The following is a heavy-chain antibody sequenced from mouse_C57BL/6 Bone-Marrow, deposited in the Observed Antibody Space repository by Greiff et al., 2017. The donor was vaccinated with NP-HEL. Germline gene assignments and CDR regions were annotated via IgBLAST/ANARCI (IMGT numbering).Heavy chain of an antibody. CDR2: IDPENGDT. CDR1: GFNIKDDY. J-gene: IGHJ2*01. D-gene: IGHD2-3*01. V-gene: IGHV14-4*01. Sequence: VQLQQSGAELVRPGASVKLSSTASGFNIKDDYMHWVKQRPEQGLEWIGWIDPENGDTEYASKFQGKATITADTSSNTAYLQLSSLTSEDTAVYYCTTMATDYWGQGTTLTVSS. CDR3: TTMATDY.